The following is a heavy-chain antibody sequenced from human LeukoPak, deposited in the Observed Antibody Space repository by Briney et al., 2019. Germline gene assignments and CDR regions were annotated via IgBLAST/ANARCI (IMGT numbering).Heavy chain of an antibody. CDR1: GFTFSSYW. V-gene: IGHV3-74*01. D-gene: IGHD7-27*01. J-gene: IGHJ4*02. Sequence: GGSLRLSCAASGFTFSSYWMHWVRQAPGKRLVWVSRINSDGSSTSYADSVKGRFTISRDNAKNTLYLQMNSLRAEDTAVYYCARDHWDRFDYWGQGTLVTVSS. CDR2: INSDGSST. CDR3: ARDHWDRFDY.